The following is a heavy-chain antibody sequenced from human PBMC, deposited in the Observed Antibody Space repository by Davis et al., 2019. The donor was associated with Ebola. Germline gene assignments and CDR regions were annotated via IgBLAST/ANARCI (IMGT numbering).Heavy chain of an antibody. Sequence: GESLKISCAASGIHFGTDWMHWVRRSPDKGLVWVARMNSDGSNLRYADSVKGRFTISRDNAKNLLFLQMTNLTVEDTAMYYCVSFVWTASPHLDSWGQGTLVTVSS. D-gene: IGHD3/OR15-3a*01. CDR2: MNSDGSNL. V-gene: IGHV3-74*01. J-gene: IGHJ4*02. CDR1: GIHFGTDW. CDR3: VSFVWTASPHLDS.